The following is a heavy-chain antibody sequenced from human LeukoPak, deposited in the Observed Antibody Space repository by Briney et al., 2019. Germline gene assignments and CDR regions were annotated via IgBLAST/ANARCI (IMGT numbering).Heavy chain of an antibody. V-gene: IGHV3-23*01. CDR1: GGSFSGYY. Sequence: ETLSLTCAVYGGSFSGYYWSWIRQPPGKGLEGVSSITGSTGSTYYADSVKGRFTISRDNSKNTLYLQMNSLRAEDTAVYYCAKRYSGSSGLYNFDYWGQGTLVTVSS. CDR2: ITGSTGST. J-gene: IGHJ4*02. CDR3: AKRYSGSSGLYNFDY. D-gene: IGHD1-26*01.